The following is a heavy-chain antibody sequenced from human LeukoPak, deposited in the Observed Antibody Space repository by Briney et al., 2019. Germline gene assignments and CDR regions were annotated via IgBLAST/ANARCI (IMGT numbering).Heavy chain of an antibody. V-gene: IGHV1-2*04. CDR1: GYTFTGYY. CDR3: ARASTYSSSWYMDYYYYYGMDV. J-gene: IGHJ6*02. CDR2: INANSGGT. Sequence: ASVKVSCKASGYTFTGYYMHWVRQAPGQGLEWMGWINANSGGTNYAQKFQGWVTMTRDTSISTAYMELSRLRSDDTAVYYCARASTYSSSWYMDYYYYYGMDVWGQGTTVTVSS. D-gene: IGHD6-13*01.